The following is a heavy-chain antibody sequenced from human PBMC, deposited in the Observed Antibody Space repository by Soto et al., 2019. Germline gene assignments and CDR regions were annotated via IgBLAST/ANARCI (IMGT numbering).Heavy chain of an antibody. Sequence: QVQLVQSGAEVKKPGSSVKVSCKASGGTFNSYAISWVRQAPGQRLEWMGGIIPIFGTADYAQKFQGRVTITAVEFTSTAYIALSSLRSEDTAVYYCASHYDSGGYYYRGLDYWGQGTLVTGSS. CDR2: IIPIFGTA. J-gene: IGHJ4*02. D-gene: IGHD3-22*01. V-gene: IGHV1-69*12. CDR3: ASHYDSGGYYYRGLDY. CDR1: GGTFNSYA.